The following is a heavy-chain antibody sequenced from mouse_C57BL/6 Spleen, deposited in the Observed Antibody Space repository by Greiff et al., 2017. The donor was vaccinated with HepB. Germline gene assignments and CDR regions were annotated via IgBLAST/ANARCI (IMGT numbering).Heavy chain of an antibody. CDR3: ARRGAGTGNDFDY. V-gene: IGHV1-69*01. D-gene: IGHD4-1*01. CDR1: GYTFTSYW. Sequence: QVQLKQPGAELVMPGASVKLSCKASGYTFTSYWMHWVKQRPGQGLEWIGEIDPSDSYTNYNQKFTVKSTLTVDKSSSPAYMQLSSLTSEDSAVYYCARRGAGTGNDFDYWGEGTTLTVSS. J-gene: IGHJ2*01. CDR2: IDPSDSYT.